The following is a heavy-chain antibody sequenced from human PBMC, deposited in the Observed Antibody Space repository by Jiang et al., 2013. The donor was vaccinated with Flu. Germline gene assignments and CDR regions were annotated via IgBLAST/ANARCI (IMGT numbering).Heavy chain of an antibody. CDR3: ARLTLWSGYYVDY. CDR2: IYYSGST. V-gene: IGHV4-39*01. Sequence: LLKPSETLSLTYTVSGGSISDSDYYWGWIRQPPGKGLEWVSIIYYSGSTYDNPSLRSRVTLSLDTSKNQFSLKLSSVTAADTAVYYCARLTLWSGYYVDYWGQGTLVTVSS. J-gene: IGHJ4*02. D-gene: IGHD3-3*01. CDR1: GGSISDSDYY.